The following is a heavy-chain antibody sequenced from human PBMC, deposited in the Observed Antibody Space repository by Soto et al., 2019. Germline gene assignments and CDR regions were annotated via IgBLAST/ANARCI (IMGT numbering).Heavy chain of an antibody. CDR2: IYHTGST. V-gene: IGHV4-31*03. CDR3: ARATGTLRSRNCDY. Sequence: QVQLQESGPKLVKPSQTLSLTCSVSGGSISTVGHYWTWIRQPPGKGLEWIGSIYHTGSTYYSKSLRSRLTMSLDTSKSQFSLRLSSVTAADTAVYYCARATGTLRSRNCDYWGQGSLVTVSS. D-gene: IGHD1-1*01. CDR1: GGSISTVGHY. J-gene: IGHJ4*02.